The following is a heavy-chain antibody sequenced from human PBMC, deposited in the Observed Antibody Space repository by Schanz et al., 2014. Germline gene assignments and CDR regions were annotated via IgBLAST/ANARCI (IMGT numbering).Heavy chain of an antibody. CDR1: GFTFRRYG. J-gene: IGHJ4*02. CDR3: AKDLPAVAVAPLMTGLYDS. CDR2: IWYDGSKT. V-gene: IGHV3-33*06. D-gene: IGHD6-19*01. Sequence: VQMLESGGGLVQPGGSLRLSCVASGFTFRRYGMHWVRQAPGKGLEWVGVIWYDGSKTYYADSVRGRFTISRENSKNTLHLQMNSLRAEDTAVYHCAKDLPAVAVAPLMTGLYDSWGQGTLVTVSS.